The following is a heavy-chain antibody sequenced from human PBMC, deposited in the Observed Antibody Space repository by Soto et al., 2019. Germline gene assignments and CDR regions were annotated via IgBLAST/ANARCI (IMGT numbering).Heavy chain of an antibody. J-gene: IGHJ6*02. Sequence: QVQLVESGGGVVQPGESLRLSCSASGFIFHNYGMHWVRQAPGKGLEWVAFISYDGGKKNYADSVKGRITISRDNSKDTLYLQVNSLRPEDTAIYYCTKVRGYIYDLHVWGLGTTVTVSS. CDR3: TKVRGYIYDLHV. CDR2: ISYDGGKK. D-gene: IGHD5-12*01. V-gene: IGHV3-30*18. CDR1: GFIFHNYG.